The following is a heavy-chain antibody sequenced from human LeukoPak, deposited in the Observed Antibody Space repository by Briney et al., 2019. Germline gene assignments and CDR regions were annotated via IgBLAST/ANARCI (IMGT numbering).Heavy chain of an antibody. CDR1: GYTFTSYY. CDR3: ARQGPGDILTFVFDY. D-gene: IGHD3-9*01. V-gene: IGHV1-46*01. Sequence: GASVKVSCKASGYTFTSYYMHWVRQAPGQGLEWMGIINPSGGGSSYAQKFQGRVTMTRDKSTSTVYMELSSLTSEDTAVYYCARQGPGDILTFVFDYWGQGTLVTVSS. CDR2: INPSGGGS. J-gene: IGHJ4*02.